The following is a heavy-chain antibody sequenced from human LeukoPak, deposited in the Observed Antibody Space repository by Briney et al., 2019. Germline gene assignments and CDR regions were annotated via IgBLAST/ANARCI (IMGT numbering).Heavy chain of an antibody. CDR1: GNYW. CDR3: AKAPSPRDYGGNLLRDY. Sequence: GGSLRLSCAASGNYWMHWVRQVPGKGLVWVSHINSDGSWTSYADSVKGRFTISRDNSKNTLYLQMNSPRAEDMAVYYCAKAPSPRDYGGNLLRDYWGQGTLVTVSS. V-gene: IGHV3-74*01. J-gene: IGHJ4*02. CDR2: INSDGSWT. D-gene: IGHD4-23*01.